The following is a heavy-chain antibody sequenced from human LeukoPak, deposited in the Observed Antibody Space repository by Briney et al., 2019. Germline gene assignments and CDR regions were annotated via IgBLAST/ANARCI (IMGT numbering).Heavy chain of an antibody. J-gene: IGHJ4*02. CDR3: VYYDSSGYYYGRLRY. CDR2: ISGSGGST. Sequence: GGSLRLSCAASGFTFSSYAMSWVRQAPGKGLEWVSAISGSGGSTYYADSVKGRFTISRDNSKNTLYLHMRSLRAEDAAMYFCVYYDSSGYYYGRLRYWGQGTLVTVSS. CDR1: GFTFSSYA. D-gene: IGHD3-22*01. V-gene: IGHV3-23*01.